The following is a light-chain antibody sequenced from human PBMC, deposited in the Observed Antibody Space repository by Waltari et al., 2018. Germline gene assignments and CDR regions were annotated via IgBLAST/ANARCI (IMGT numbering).Light chain of an antibody. Sequence: QSALTQPASVSGSPGQSITISCTGTSSDVGAFHFVHWYQQHPGRVPKLVIYDVSNRPSGISTRFSGSKSGNTASLTISGLQTEDEADYYCSSYTTTLKLVFGTGTKVTVL. V-gene: IGLV2-14*03. CDR1: SSDVGAFHF. CDR3: SSYTTTLKLV. J-gene: IGLJ1*01. CDR2: DVS.